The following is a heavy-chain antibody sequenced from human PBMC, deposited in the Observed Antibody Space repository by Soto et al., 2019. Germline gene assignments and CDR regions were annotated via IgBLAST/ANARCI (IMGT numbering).Heavy chain of an antibody. V-gene: IGHV1-46*01. CDR1: GYTFISYY. D-gene: IGHD2-2*01. J-gene: IGHJ5*02. Sequence: ASVKVSCTTSGYTFISYYVHWVRQAPGHGLEYMGMINPRDGAARYAQNFQGRVTVTRDMSTSTVDMELTGLRSEDTAVYYCARGSPSSSRLGWLDPWGQGTQVTVSS. CDR2: INPRDGAA. CDR3: ARGSPSSSRLGWLDP.